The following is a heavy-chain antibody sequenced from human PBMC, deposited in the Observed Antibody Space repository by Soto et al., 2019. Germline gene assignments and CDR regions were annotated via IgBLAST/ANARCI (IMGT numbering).Heavy chain of an antibody. CDR2: INSDGSST. CDR3: ARQRDSSGWYLVNWFDP. J-gene: IGHJ5*02. V-gene: IGHV3-74*01. Sequence: GGSLRLSCAASGFTFSSYWMHWVRQAPGKGLVWVSRINSDGSSTSYADSVKGRFTISRDNAKNTLYLQMNSLRAEDTAVYYCARQRDSSGWYLVNWFDPWGQGTLVTVSS. D-gene: IGHD6-19*01. CDR1: GFTFSSYW.